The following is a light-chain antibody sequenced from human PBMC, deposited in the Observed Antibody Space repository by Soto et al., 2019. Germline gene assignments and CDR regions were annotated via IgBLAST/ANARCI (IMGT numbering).Light chain of an antibody. V-gene: IGKV1-9*01. CDR3: KQSKSFPLT. Sequence: IQLTQSPSSLSASIGDRVTITCRASQGISSYLAWYQQKPGKAPKLLIYAASSLRSGVPSRFSGSGSGTDFSLTISSLQPEDLATYYCKQSKSFPLTFGGGTKVDIK. CDR1: QGISSY. J-gene: IGKJ4*01. CDR2: AAS.